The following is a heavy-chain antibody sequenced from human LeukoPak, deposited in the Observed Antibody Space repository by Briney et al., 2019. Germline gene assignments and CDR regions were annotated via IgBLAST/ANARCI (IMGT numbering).Heavy chain of an antibody. CDR1: GYTFTGYY. Sequence: ASVKVSCKASGYTFTGYYMHWVRQAPGQGLEWMGWINPNSGGTNYAQKFQGWVTMTRDTSISTAYMELSRLRSDDMAVYYCARCGYCSSTSCSRGAFDIWGQGTMVTVSS. J-gene: IGHJ3*02. D-gene: IGHD2-2*01. V-gene: IGHV1-2*04. CDR3: ARCGYCSSTSCSRGAFDI. CDR2: INPNSGGT.